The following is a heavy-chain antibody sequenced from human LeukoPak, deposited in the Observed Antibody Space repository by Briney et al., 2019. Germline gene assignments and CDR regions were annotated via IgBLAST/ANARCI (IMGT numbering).Heavy chain of an antibody. CDR3: AKAPGRGTFHFDY. D-gene: IGHD1-1*01. CDR2: ISGSGGST. J-gene: IGHJ4*02. CDR1: GFAFSSYA. V-gene: IGHV3-23*01. Sequence: PGGSLRLSCAASGFAFSSYAMSWVRQAPGKGLEWVSAISGSGGSTYYADSVKGRFTISRDNSKNTLYLQMNSLRAEDTAVYYCAKAPGRGTFHFDYWGQGTLVTVSS.